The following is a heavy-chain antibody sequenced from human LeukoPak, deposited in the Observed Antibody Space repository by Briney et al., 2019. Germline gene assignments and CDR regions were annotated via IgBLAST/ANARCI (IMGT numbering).Heavy chain of an antibody. CDR1: GFTFSSYA. J-gene: IGHJ6*02. CDR2: ICVSGGST. Sequence: PVGSLRLSCAASGFTFSSYAMSWVRQAPGKGLEWVSAICVSGGSTYYAHSVRGGSTISRDNSKNTLYMQMNSLRAEDTAVYYCAKELDGAYGSGSYYNVHYYYYGMDVWGQGTTVTVSS. CDR3: AKELDGAYGSGSYYNVHYYYYGMDV. D-gene: IGHD3-10*01. V-gene: IGHV3-23*01.